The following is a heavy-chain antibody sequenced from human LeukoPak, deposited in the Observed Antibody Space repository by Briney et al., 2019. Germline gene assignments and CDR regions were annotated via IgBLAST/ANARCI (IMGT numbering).Heavy chain of an antibody. J-gene: IGHJ4*02. CDR3: ARGWNYAFRFGY. CDR1: GFSFSDYW. CDR2: IKQDGSEK. D-gene: IGHD1-7*01. V-gene: IGHV3-7*01. Sequence: PGGSLRLSCAASGFSFSDYWMTWVRQAPGKGLEWVAHIKQDGSEKYYVDSIKGRFTISRDNAKNLVYLQMNSLRAEDTAVYYCARGWNYAFRFGYWGQGTLVTVSP.